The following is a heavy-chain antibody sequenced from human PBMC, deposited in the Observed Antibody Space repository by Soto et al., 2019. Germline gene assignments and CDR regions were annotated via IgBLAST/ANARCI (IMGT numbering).Heavy chain of an antibody. Sequence: QVQLVQSGAEVKKPGASVKVTCKASGYTFLSYGISWVRQAPGQGLEWMGWVNPYTGNIDYAQRFQGRVSMTTATSTTTAYMVVRSLRFDDTAVDYCAIVTIFGGFILQNLDYWGQGTLVTVSS. J-gene: IGHJ4*02. CDR3: AIVTIFGGFILQNLDY. V-gene: IGHV1-18*01. CDR1: GYTFLSYG. D-gene: IGHD3-3*01. CDR2: VNPYTGNI.